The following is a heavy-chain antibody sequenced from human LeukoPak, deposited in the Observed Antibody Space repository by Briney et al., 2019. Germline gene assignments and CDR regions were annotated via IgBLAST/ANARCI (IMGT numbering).Heavy chain of an antibody. CDR1: GFTFSTYT. CDR2: ISGSSSYI. CDR3: ARAWGAYYYDSSGYYNDY. J-gene: IGHJ4*02. Sequence: GGSLRLSCAASGFTFSTYTMNWVRQAPGKGLEWVSFISGSSSYIYYADSVKGRFTISRDNAKNSLYLQMNSLRAEDTAVYYCARAWGAYYYDSSGYYNDYWGQGTLVTVSS. D-gene: IGHD3-22*01. V-gene: IGHV3-21*01.